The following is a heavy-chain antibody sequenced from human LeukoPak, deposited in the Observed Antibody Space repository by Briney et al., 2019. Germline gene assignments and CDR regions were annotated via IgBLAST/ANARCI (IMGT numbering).Heavy chain of an antibody. V-gene: IGHV3-21*01. CDR1: GFTFSSYS. CDR3: ARHEVATIIFPFDY. CDR2: ISISSSYI. J-gene: IGHJ4*02. D-gene: IGHD5-12*01. Sequence: GGSLRLSCAASGFTFSSYSMNWVRQAPGKGLEWVSSISISSSYIYYADSLKGRFTISRDNAKNSLYLQMNSLRAEDTAVYYCARHEVATIIFPFDYWGQGTLVTVSS.